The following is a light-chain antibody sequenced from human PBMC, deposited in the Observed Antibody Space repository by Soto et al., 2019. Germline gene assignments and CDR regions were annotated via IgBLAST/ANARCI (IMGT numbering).Light chain of an antibody. V-gene: IGLV2-8*01. CDR1: PSDVGGSNS. Sequence: QSALTQPPSASGSPGQSVTISCTGTPSDVGGSNSVSWYQQHPGKAPNLMIYDVNKRPSGVPDRFSGSKSGNTASLTVSGLQAADEAYYFCSSYAPSDVVFGGRTKLTVL. CDR3: SSYAPSDVV. CDR2: DVN. J-gene: IGLJ2*01.